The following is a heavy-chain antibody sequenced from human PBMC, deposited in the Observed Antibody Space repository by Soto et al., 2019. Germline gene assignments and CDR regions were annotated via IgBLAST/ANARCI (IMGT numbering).Heavy chain of an antibody. CDR2: INSDGSRT. J-gene: IGHJ4*02. D-gene: IGHD6-13*01. V-gene: IGHV3-74*01. CDR1: GFTFSSYW. CDR3: ARDQLYSSSWSDY. Sequence: PGGSLRLSCAASGFTFSSYWMHWVRQAPGKGLVWVSRINSDGSRTSYADSAKGRFTISRDNSKNTLYLQMNSLRAEDTAVYYCARDQLYSSSWSDYWGQGTLVTVSS.